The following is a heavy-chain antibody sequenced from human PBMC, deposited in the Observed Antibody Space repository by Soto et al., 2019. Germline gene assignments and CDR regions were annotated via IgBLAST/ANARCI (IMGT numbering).Heavy chain of an antibody. CDR3: ASNWGSDY. CDR1: GFTFDDYA. V-gene: IGHV3-9*01. J-gene: IGHJ4*02. D-gene: IGHD7-27*01. CDR2: ISWNSGSI. Sequence: EVQLVESGGGLVQPGRSLRLSCAASGFTFDDYAMHWVRQAPGKGLEWVSGISWNSGSIGYADSVKGRFTISRDNAKNSLYLQMNSLRAEDTALYYCASNWGSDYWGQGTLVTVSS.